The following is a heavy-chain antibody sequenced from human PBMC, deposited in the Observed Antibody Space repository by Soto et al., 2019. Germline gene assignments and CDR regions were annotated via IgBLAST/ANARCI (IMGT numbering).Heavy chain of an antibody. J-gene: IGHJ4*02. V-gene: IGHV4-34*01. Sequence: PSETLSLTCAVYGGSFSGYYWSWIRQPPGKGLEWIGEINHSGSTNYNPSLKSRVTISVDTSKNQFSLKLSSVTAADTAVYYCARVGDGDDSSRPFDYWGQGTLVTVSS. CDR3: ARVGDGDDSSRPFDY. CDR1: GGSFSGYY. D-gene: IGHD3-22*01. CDR2: INHSGST.